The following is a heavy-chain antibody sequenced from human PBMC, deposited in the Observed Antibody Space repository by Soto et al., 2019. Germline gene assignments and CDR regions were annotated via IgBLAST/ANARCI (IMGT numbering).Heavy chain of an antibody. J-gene: IGHJ6*03. CDR3: ARTPEYSHYYMDV. Sequence: GGSLRLSCAASGFTFSTYNMNWVRQAPGKGLEWVSCITTGSSTIYYADSVKGRFTISRDSAKNSLYLQMNSLRAEDTAVYYCARTPEYSHYYMDVWGKGTTVTVSS. CDR1: GFTFSTYN. V-gene: IGHV3-48*01. CDR2: ITTGSSTI.